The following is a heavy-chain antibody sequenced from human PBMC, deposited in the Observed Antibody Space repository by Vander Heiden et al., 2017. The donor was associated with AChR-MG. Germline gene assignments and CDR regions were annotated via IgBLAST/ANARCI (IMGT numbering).Heavy chain of an antibody. CDR2: MNPNSGNT. J-gene: IGHJ6*02. Sequence: QVQLVQSGAEVKKPGASVKVSCKASGYTFTSYDINWVRQATGQGLEWMGWMNPNSGNTGYAQKFQGRVTMTRNTSISTAYMELSSLRSEDTAVYYCARSQPNYVPLFGYYYYYGMDVWGQGTTVTVSS. V-gene: IGHV1-8*01. CDR3: ARSQPNYVPLFGYYYYYGMDV. CDR1: GYTFTSYD. D-gene: IGHD4-4*01.